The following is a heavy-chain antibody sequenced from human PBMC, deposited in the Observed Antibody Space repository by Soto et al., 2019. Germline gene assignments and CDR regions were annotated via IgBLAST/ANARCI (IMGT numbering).Heavy chain of an antibody. CDR2: IIPILGIA. J-gene: IGHJ5*02. V-gene: IGHV1-69*02. CDR1: GGTFSSYT. Sequence: ASVKVSCKASGGTFSSYTISWVRQAPGQGLEWMGRIIPILGIANYAQKFQGRVTIAADKSTSTVYMELYSLRSEDTAVYYCAADLAPTDPYNWFEPWGQGTLVTVSS. D-gene: IGHD1-1*01. CDR3: AADLAPTDPYNWFEP.